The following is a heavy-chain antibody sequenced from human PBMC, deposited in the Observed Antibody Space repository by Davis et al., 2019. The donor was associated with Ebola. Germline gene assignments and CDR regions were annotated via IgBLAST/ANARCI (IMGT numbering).Heavy chain of an antibody. Sequence: GESLKISCAASGFTFSSYAMHWVRQAPGKGLEYVSAISSNGGSTYYANSVKGRFTISRDNSKNTLYLQMGSLRAEDMAVYYCARSPYYYYGMDVWGQGTTVTVSS. J-gene: IGHJ6*02. CDR2: ISSNGGST. V-gene: IGHV3-64*01. CDR1: GFTFSSYA. CDR3: ARSPYYYYGMDV.